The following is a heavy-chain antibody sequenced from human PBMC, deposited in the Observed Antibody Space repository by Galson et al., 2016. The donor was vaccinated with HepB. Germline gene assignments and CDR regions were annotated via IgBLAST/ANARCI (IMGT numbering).Heavy chain of an antibody. D-gene: IGHD6-13*01. J-gene: IGHJ4*02. CDR1: GFMFSSYS. CDR2: MSDSDDI. Sequence: SLRLSCAASGFMFSSYSMNWVRQAPGKGLEWVSGMSDSDDIYYAPTVKGRFTIYRDNSNNTVYLQLTSLRAEDTAVYYCAKDKRGHSSAWYWYFDYWGPGTLVSVSS. CDR3: AKDKRGHSSAWYWYFDY. V-gene: IGHV3-23*01.